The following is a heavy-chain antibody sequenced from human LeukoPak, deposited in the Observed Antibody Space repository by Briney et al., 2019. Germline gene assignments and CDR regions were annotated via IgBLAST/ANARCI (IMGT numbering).Heavy chain of an antibody. CDR2: IYPGDSDT. Sequence: GESLKISCKGSGYRFITYWIGWVRQMPGKGLEWMGIIYPGDSDTRYSPSFQGQVTISVDKSISTAYLQWNSLKASDTATYYCARRNCPSTTCSLDYWGQGTLVTVSS. CDR1: GYRFITYW. D-gene: IGHD2-2*01. J-gene: IGHJ4*02. CDR3: ARRNCPSTTCSLDY. V-gene: IGHV5-51*01.